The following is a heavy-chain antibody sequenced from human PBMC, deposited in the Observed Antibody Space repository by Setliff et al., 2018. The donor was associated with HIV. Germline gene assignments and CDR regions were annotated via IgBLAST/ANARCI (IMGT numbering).Heavy chain of an antibody. D-gene: IGHD4-17*01. Sequence: ASVKVSCKASGYTFSEYAIHWVRQAPGQGLEWMGIINPSGGSTSYAQKFQGRVTMTRDTSTSTVYMELSSLRSEDTAVYYCARGRDGAPPDYWGQGTLVTVSS. J-gene: IGHJ4*02. CDR3: ARGRDGAPPDY. CDR2: INPSGGST. CDR1: GYTFSEYA. V-gene: IGHV1-46*01.